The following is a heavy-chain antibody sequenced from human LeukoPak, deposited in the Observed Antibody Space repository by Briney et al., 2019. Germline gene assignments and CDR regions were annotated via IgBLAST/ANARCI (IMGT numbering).Heavy chain of an antibody. Sequence: SETLSLTCTVSGGSISSYYWSWIRQPPGKGLEWIGYIYYSGSTNYNPSLKSRVTISVDTSKNQFSLKLSSVTAADTAVYYCASSVVVTALSSTDYWGQGTLVTVSS. V-gene: IGHV4-59*12. CDR2: IYYSGST. J-gene: IGHJ4*02. CDR1: GGSISSYY. CDR3: ASSVVVTALSSTDY. D-gene: IGHD2-21*02.